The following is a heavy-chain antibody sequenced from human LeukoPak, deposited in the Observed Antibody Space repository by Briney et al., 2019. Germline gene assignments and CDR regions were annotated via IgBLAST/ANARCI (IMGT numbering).Heavy chain of an antibody. CDR3: ARELVAASRNLCYYYYGMDV. CDR1: GFTFSSYG. Sequence: GGSLRLSCAASGFTFSSYGMTWVRQAPGKGLEWVSSISSSGSDIYYADSVKGRFTISRDNAKNSLYLQMNSLRAEDTALYYCARELVAASRNLCYYYYGMDVWGQGTTVTVSS. J-gene: IGHJ6*02. V-gene: IGHV3-21*01. D-gene: IGHD5-12*01. CDR2: ISSSGSDI.